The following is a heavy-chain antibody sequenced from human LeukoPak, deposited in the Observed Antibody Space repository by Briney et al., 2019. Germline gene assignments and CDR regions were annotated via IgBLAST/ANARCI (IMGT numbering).Heavy chain of an antibody. CDR1: GGSISRDY. CDR2: IHYSGST. V-gene: IGHV4-59*01. J-gene: IGHJ4*02. Sequence: PSETLSLTCSVSGGSISRDYWTWIRQPPGKGLEWIGYIHYSGSTNYNPSLKSRVTMSVDTSKNQFSLKLTSVTAADTAVYYCAGRFTIPHCLDYWGQGTLVTVSS. CDR3: AGRFTIPHCLDY. D-gene: IGHD3-3*01.